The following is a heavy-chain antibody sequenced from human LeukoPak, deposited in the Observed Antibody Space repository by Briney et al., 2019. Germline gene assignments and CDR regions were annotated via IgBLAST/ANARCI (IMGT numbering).Heavy chain of an antibody. D-gene: IGHD3-10*01. V-gene: IGHV4-34*01. Sequence: PSETLSLTCAVYGGSFSGYYWSWIRQPPGKGLEWIGEINHSGRTNSNPSLKSRVTISLDTSKNQFSLKLSSVTAADTAVYYCAKESAGTDFDYWGQGTLVTVSS. J-gene: IGHJ4*02. CDR2: INHSGRT. CDR3: AKESAGTDFDY. CDR1: GGSFSGYY.